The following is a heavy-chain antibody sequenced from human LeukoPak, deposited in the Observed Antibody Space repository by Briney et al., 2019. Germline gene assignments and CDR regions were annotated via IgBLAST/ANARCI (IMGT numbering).Heavy chain of an antibody. Sequence: GGSLRLSCAASGFTFSNYWMHWVRQAPGKGLVWVSRIKGDGSHTIYADSVKGRFTISRDNAKNTLYLQMKSLRAEDSAVYYCVRDWDHFDFDSWGLGTLVTVSS. CDR3: VRDWDHFDFDS. CDR2: IKGDGSHT. CDR1: GFTFSNYW. V-gene: IGHV3-74*01. D-gene: IGHD3-9*01. J-gene: IGHJ5*01.